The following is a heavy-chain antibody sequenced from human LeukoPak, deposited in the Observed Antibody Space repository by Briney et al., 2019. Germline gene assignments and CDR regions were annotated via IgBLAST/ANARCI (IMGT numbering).Heavy chain of an antibody. D-gene: IGHD1-1*01. V-gene: IGHV3-21*01. J-gene: IGHJ4*02. Sequence: PGGSLRLSCAASGFIFSSYTMNWVRQAPGKGLEWVSSISTSSIYIYYTDSLKGRFTISRDNARNSLYLQMNSLKAEDTAVYYCARDQDWNDRGGLDYWGQGTLVTVSS. CDR3: ARDQDWNDRGGLDY. CDR2: ISTSSIYI. CDR1: GFIFSSYT.